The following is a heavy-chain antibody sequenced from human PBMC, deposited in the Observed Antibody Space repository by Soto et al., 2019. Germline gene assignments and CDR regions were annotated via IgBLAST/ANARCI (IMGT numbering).Heavy chain of an antibody. CDR2: NIPIFGTA. D-gene: IGHD3-3*01. CDR1: GGTLSSHA. CDR3: ARVRSYYDFWSGKYTYYYYYGMDV. J-gene: IGHJ6*02. Sequence: PGKGSLQAFGGTLSSHAVRRGRQAPGQGAERMGGNIPIFGTANYAQKFQGRVTITADESTSTAYMELSSLRSEDTAVYYCARVRSYYDFWSGKYTYYYYYGMDVWGQGTTVTVSS. V-gene: IGHV1-69*13.